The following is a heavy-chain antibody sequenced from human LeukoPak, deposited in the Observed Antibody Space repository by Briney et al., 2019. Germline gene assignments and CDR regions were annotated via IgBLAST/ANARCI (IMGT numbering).Heavy chain of an antibody. J-gene: IGHJ6*02. Sequence: ASVKVSCMSSGYTFTDYFLHWVRQAPGQGLEWMGCINLHTGGAHYAQKFQDWVSLTRDTSIDTAFMELSSLRSDATAMYYCARDFLGRTNGGSNYFGMDVWGQGTTVTVSS. V-gene: IGHV1-2*04. CDR1: GYTFTDYF. CDR3: ARDFLGRTNGGSNYFGMDV. CDR2: INLHTGGA. D-gene: IGHD2-8*01.